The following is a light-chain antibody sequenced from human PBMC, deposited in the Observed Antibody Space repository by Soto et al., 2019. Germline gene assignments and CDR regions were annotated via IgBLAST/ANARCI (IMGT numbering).Light chain of an antibody. CDR3: QLLSDYPIT. Sequence: DIQLTEAPSFLSASVGDRVTITCRASQGISSYLAWYQQKPGKAPKFLIYAASPLQSGVPSRFSGSGSGSEFTLTIRSPQPDDFATYDCQLLSDYPITFGQGTRREIK. CDR1: QGISSY. V-gene: IGKV1-9*01. J-gene: IGKJ5*01. CDR2: AAS.